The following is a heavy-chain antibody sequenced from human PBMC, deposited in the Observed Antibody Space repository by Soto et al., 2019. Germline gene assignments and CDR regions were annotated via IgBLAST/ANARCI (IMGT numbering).Heavy chain of an antibody. D-gene: IGHD4-17*01. CDR1: GGTFSSYT. J-gene: IGHJ4*02. V-gene: IGHV1-69*02. Sequence: QVQLVQSGAEVKKPGSSVKVSCKASGGTFSSYTISWVRQAPGQGLEWMGRIIPILGIANYAQKFQGRVTITADKSTSTAYMELSSLRSEDTAVYYCARLSSTYTVTTGYFDYWGQGTLVTVSS. CDR2: IIPILGIA. CDR3: ARLSSTYTVTTGYFDY.